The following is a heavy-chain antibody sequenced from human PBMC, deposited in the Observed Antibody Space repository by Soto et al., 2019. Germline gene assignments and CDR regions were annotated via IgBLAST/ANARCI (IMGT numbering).Heavy chain of an antibody. CDR2: ISSSSSTI. CDR1: GFTFSSYS. V-gene: IGHV3-48*02. Sequence: GGSLRLSCAASGFTFSSYSMNWVRQAPGKGLEWVSYISSSSSTIHYADSVKGRFTISRDNAKNSLYLQMNSLRDEDTAVYYCARDPIPYSSSSGPAGRSPGPTSHWGQGTLVTVSS. CDR3: ARDPIPYSSSSGPAGRSPGPTSH. D-gene: IGHD6-6*01. J-gene: IGHJ4*02.